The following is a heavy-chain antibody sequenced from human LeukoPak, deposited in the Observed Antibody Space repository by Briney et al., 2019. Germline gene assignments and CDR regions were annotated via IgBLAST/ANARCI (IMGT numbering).Heavy chain of an antibody. V-gene: IGHV4-59*08. CDR1: GGSIGTYY. J-gene: IGHJ6*03. CDR3: ARHIGGGIEDMDV. D-gene: IGHD3-16*02. CDR2: IFVTGN. Sequence: SETLSLTCTVSGGSIGTYYWSWVRQSPGKGLECIGYIFVTGNRYNPYLQSRVTFSVDTSRNQFFLKMSSVTVADTAVYYCARHIGGGIEDMDVWGKGTKVTVSS.